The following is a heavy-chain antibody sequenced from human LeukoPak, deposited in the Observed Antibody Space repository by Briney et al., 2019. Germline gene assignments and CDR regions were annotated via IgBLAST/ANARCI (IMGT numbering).Heavy chain of an antibody. Sequence: GGSLRLSCAASGFTFSSYAMSWVRQAPGKGLEWVSAISGSGGSTYYADSVKGRFTISRDNSKNTLYLQMNSLRAEDTAVYYCAKSRYYYDSSGSALLGMDVWGQGTTVTVSS. CDR3: AKSRYYYDSSGSALLGMDV. CDR1: GFTFSSYA. D-gene: IGHD3-22*01. V-gene: IGHV3-23*01. CDR2: ISGSGGST. J-gene: IGHJ6*02.